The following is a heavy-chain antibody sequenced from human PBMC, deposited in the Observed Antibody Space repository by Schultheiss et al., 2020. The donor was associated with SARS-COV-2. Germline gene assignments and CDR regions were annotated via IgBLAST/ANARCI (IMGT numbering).Heavy chain of an antibody. CDR2: IKQDGSEK. CDR1: GFTFSSYW. Sequence: GGSLRLSCATPGFTFSSYWMYWVRQAPGKGLEWVANIKQDGSEKYYVDSVKGRFTISRDNAKNSLYLQMNSLRAEDTAVYYCAKDYRDIVVVPAAMHWDAFDIWGQGTMVTVSS. CDR3: AKDYRDIVVVPAAMHWDAFDI. D-gene: IGHD2-2*01. J-gene: IGHJ3*02. V-gene: IGHV3-7*01.